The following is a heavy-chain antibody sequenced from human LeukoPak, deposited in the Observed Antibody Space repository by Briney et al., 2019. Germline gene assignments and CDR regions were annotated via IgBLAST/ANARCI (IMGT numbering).Heavy chain of an antibody. Sequence: SETLSLTCAVYGGSFSGYYWSWIRQPPGKGLEWIGEINHSGSTNYNPSLKSRVTISVDTSKNQFSLKLSSVTAADTAVYYCARVDPLTGKPFNLWGQGTLVTVSS. D-gene: IGHD3-9*01. CDR2: INHSGST. V-gene: IGHV4-34*01. J-gene: IGHJ5*02. CDR1: GGSFSGYY. CDR3: ARVDPLTGKPFNL.